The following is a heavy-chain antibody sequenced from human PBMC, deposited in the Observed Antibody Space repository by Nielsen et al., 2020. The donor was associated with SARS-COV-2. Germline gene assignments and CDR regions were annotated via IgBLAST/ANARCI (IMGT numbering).Heavy chain of an antibody. V-gene: IGHV3-30*18. CDR2: ISFDGSNI. J-gene: IGHJ4*02. CDR3: AKVGSTSKGYYFDY. D-gene: IGHD3-10*01. CDR1: GFSFSRYS. Sequence: GGSLRLSCAASGFSFSRYSMYWVRQAPGKGLEWVAVISFDGSNIYYADSVRARFSISRDNPKNTLFLQMNSLRAEDTAVYYCAKVGSTSKGYYFDYWGRGTLVTVSS.